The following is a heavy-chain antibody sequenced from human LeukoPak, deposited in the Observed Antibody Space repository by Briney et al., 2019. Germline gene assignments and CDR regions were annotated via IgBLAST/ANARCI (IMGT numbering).Heavy chain of an antibody. CDR3: ARVGSTVAAGTPDY. D-gene: IGHD6-13*01. CDR2: ISGSGSHT. J-gene: IGHJ4*02. CDR1: GFTFSSYS. Sequence: GGSLRLSCAASGFTFSSYSMNWVRQAPGKGLEWVSYISGSGSHTTYADSVKGRFTISRDNAKSSLSLQVNSLRADDTAVYYCARVGSTVAAGTPDYWGQGTLVTVSS. V-gene: IGHV3-21*05.